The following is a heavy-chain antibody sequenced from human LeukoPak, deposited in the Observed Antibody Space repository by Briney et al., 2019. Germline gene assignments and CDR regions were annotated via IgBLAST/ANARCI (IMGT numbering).Heavy chain of an antibody. J-gene: IGHJ4*02. Sequence: GGSLRLSCAASGFTFSSSAISWVRQAPGQGLEWMGGIIPIFGTANYAQKFQGRVTITADESTSTAYMELSSLRSEDTAVYYCASHRSTYYFDYWGQGTLVTVSS. V-gene: IGHV1-69*01. D-gene: IGHD3-16*01. CDR2: IIPIFGTA. CDR3: ASHRSTYYFDY. CDR1: GFTFSSSA.